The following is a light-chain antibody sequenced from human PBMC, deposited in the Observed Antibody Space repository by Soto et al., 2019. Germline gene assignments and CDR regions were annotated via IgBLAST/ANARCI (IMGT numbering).Light chain of an antibody. V-gene: IGKV1-33*01. CDR2: DAS. CDR1: QDINNY. J-gene: IGKJ2*01. CDR3: QHYDNLPMYT. Sequence: DIQMTQSPSSLSASVGDRVTSTCQASQDINNYLNWYQQKPGKAPKLLIFDASNLERGVPSRFSGRGSGTEFTFTITSLRPEDIATYYCQHYDNLPMYTFGQGTKLEIK.